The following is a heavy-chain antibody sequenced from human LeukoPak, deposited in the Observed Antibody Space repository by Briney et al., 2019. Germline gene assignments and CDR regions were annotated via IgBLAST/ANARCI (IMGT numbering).Heavy chain of an antibody. Sequence: GGSLRLSCAASGFTFSSYAMHWVRQAPGKGLEWVALIWYDGSNKEYADSVKGRFTISRDNSKNTLYLQMDSLRDEDTAVYYCARDQGTSTTAPKRKGRFDPWGQGTLVTVSS. V-gene: IGHV3-33*08. CDR1: GFTFSSYA. CDR2: IWYDGSNK. D-gene: IGHD1-1*01. CDR3: ARDQGTSTTAPKRKGRFDP. J-gene: IGHJ5*02.